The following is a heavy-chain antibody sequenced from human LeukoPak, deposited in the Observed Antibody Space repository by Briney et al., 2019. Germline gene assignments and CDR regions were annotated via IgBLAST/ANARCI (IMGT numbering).Heavy chain of an antibody. CDR3: ARVTQQLVRY. D-gene: IGHD6-13*01. Sequence: SETLSLTCAVYGGSFSGYYWSWIRQPPGKGLEWIGEINHSGSTNYNPSLKSRVTISVDTSKNQFSLKLSSVTAADTAVYYCARVTQQLVRYWGQGPLVTVSS. J-gene: IGHJ4*02. CDR1: GGSFSGYY. V-gene: IGHV4-34*01. CDR2: INHSGST.